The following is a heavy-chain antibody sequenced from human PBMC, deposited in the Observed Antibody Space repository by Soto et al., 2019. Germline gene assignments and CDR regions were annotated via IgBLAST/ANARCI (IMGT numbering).Heavy chain of an antibody. CDR3: AHRRVRDSSGENFDS. CDR2: LYWYDDK. V-gene: IGHV2-5*01. CDR1: GFSLNTNAVG. Sequence: QITLKESGPTLVKPTQTLTLTCTFSGFSLNTNAVGVAWIRQPLGKALEWLALLYWYDDKRYSPSLKSRLTITTDTSKNQVVLTMTNMDPEDTATYYCAHRRVRDSSGENFDSWGQGTLVTVSS. J-gene: IGHJ4*02. D-gene: IGHD6-19*01.